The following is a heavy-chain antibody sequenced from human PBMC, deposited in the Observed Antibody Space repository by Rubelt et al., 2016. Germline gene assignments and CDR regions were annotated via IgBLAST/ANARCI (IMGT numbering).Heavy chain of an antibody. D-gene: IGHD5-24*01. Sequence: QVQLQQWGAGLLKPSETLSLTCAVYGGSFSGYYWSWIRQPPGKGLEWIGEINHSGSTNFNPSLKSRGTRSVDTSKNQCSLKLSSVTAADTAVYYCARGPLEMATSGDYWGQGTLVTVSS. J-gene: IGHJ4*02. CDR3: ARGPLEMATSGDY. CDR1: GGSFSGYY. CDR2: INHSGST. V-gene: IGHV4-34*01.